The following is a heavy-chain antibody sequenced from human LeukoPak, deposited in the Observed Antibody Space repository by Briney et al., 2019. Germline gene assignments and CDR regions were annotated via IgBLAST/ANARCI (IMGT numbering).Heavy chain of an antibody. D-gene: IGHD3-10*01. V-gene: IGHV3-30*18. J-gene: IGHJ5*02. CDR3: TKEGLPSGSSWSAWFDP. CDR2: IANDAKTT. CDR1: GFTFSIYG. Sequence: PGRSLRLSCAASGFTFSIYGTHWVRQAPGKGLEWVAVIANDAKTTYYADSVKGRFTISRDNSKNTFYLQMNSLRAEDTGVYYCTKEGLPSGSSWSAWFDPWGQGTLVTVSS.